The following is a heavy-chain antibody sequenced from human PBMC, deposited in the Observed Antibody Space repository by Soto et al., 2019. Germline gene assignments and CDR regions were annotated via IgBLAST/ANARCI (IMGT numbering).Heavy chain of an antibody. D-gene: IGHD3-16*01. CDR2: IYHSGST. J-gene: IGHJ4*02. V-gene: IGHV4-59*01. CDR3: ERGALGGAFDY. CDR1: GGSITTSY. Sequence: SETLSLTCTVSGGSITTSYWSWIRQPPGKGLEWIGYIYHSGSTNYNPSLSSRVTISIDTSKNQFSLRLSSVTAADAAVYYCERGALGGAFDYWGQGALVTVSS.